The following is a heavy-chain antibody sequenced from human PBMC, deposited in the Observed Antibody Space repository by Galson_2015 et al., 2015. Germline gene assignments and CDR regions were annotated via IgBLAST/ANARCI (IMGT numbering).Heavy chain of an antibody. CDR3: AKGSRGIAAAPDY. V-gene: IGHV3-9*01. D-gene: IGHD6-13*01. J-gene: IGHJ4*02. CDR1: GFTFSGYS. CDR2: ISWNSGSI. Sequence: SLRLSCAASGFTFSGYSMNWVRQAPGKGLEWVSGISWNSGSIGYADSVKGRFTISRDNAKNSLYLQMNSLRAEDTALYHCAKGSRGIAAAPDYWGQGTLVTVSS.